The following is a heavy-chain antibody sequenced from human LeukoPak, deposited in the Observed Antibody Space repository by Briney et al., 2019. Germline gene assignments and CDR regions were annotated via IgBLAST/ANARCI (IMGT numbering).Heavy chain of an antibody. CDR1: GFTFSSYA. D-gene: IGHD6-19*01. Sequence: GGSLRLSCAASGFTFSSYAMSWVRQAPGKGLEWVSAISGSGGSTYYADSVKGRFTISRDNSKNTLYLQMNSLRAEDTAVYYCARAATYTGYSSGWVFPYFDYWGQGTLVTVSS. CDR2: ISGSGGST. CDR3: ARAATYTGYSSGWVFPYFDY. J-gene: IGHJ4*02. V-gene: IGHV3-23*01.